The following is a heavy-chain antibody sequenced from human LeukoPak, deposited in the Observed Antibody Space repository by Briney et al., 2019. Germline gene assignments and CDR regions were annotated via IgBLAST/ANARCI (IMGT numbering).Heavy chain of an antibody. V-gene: IGHV4-34*01. CDR2: INHSGST. CDR3: AKGRGGGPPVPFDY. Sequence: SETLSLTCAVYGGSFSGYYWSWIRQPPGKGLEWIGEINHSGSTNYNPSLKSRVTISVDTSKNQFSLKLSSVTAADTAVYYCAKGRGGGPPVPFDYWGQGTLVTVSS. D-gene: IGHD2-2*01. CDR1: GGSFSGYY. J-gene: IGHJ4*02.